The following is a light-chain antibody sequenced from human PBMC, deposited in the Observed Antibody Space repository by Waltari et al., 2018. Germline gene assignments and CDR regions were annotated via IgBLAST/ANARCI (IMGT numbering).Light chain of an antibody. Sequence: IQLTQSPSSLSASVGDRVTITCRDSQGIRRYLVWYQQKPGKATKLLTKDASALQSGVPPRFGGSGSGTDFTLTISSLQPEDFATYYCQQLHTFPLTFGGGTKVDIK. CDR2: DAS. CDR1: QGIRRY. CDR3: QQLHTFPLT. V-gene: IGKV1-9*01. J-gene: IGKJ4*01.